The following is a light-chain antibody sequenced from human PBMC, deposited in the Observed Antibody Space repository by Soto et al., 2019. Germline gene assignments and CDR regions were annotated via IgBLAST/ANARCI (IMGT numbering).Light chain of an antibody. CDR1: QGISSY. Sequence: DIQLTQSPSFLSASVGDRVTITCRASQGISSYLAWYQQKPGKAPKLLIYAASTLQSGVPSRFSGSGSGTEFTLTISSLQPEHFATYYCQQINSYPITFGQGTRLEIK. CDR2: AAS. J-gene: IGKJ5*01. V-gene: IGKV1-9*01. CDR3: QQINSYPIT.